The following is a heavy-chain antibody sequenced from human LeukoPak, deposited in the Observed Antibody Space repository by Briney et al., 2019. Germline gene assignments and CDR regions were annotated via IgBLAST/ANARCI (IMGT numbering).Heavy chain of an antibody. CDR3: ARDISSGSP. Sequence: GGSLRLSCAVSGFTFSSHWMHWVRQAPGKGLVWVSRINSDGSSIAYADSVKGRFTISSDNAKNTLYLQMNSLRAEDTAVYYCARDISSGSPWGQGTLVTVSS. D-gene: IGHD3-10*01. CDR2: INSDGSSI. J-gene: IGHJ5*02. CDR1: GFTFSSHW. V-gene: IGHV3-74*03.